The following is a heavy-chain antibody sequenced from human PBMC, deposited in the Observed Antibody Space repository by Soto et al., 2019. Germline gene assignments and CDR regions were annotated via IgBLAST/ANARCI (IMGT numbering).Heavy chain of an antibody. CDR3: ARDAQGGYSGYDYFGMDV. CDR2: ISSSSSYI. D-gene: IGHD5-12*01. J-gene: IGHJ6*02. V-gene: IGHV3-21*01. Sequence: GSLRLSCAASGFTFSSYSMNWVRQAPGKGLEWVSSISSSSSYIYYADSVKGRFTISRDNAKNSLYLQMNSLRAEDTAAYYCARDAQGGYSGYDYFGMDVWGQGTTVTVSS. CDR1: GFTFSSYS.